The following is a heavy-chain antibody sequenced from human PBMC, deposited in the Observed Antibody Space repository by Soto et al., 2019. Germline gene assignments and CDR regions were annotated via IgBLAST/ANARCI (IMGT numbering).Heavy chain of an antibody. CDR3: ASSTSPLNWFDP. CDR1: GFTFSSYA. Sequence: PGGSLRLSXAASGFTFSSYAMSWVRQAPGKGLEWVSAISGSGGSTYYADSVKGRFTISRDNSKNTLYLQMNSLRAEDTAVYYCASSTSPLNWFDPWGQGTLVTVSS. J-gene: IGHJ5*02. V-gene: IGHV3-23*01. CDR2: ISGSGGST. D-gene: IGHD2-2*01.